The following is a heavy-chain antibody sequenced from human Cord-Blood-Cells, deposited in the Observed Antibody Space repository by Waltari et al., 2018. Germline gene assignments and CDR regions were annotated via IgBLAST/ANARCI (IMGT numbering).Heavy chain of an antibody. CDR2: IYHSGCT. J-gene: IGHJ2*01. CDR1: GYSISSGYY. CDR3: ARPSNWYFDL. V-gene: IGHV4-38-2*02. Sequence: QVQLQESGPGLVKPSETLSLTCTVSGYSISSGYYWGWIRQPPGKGLEWIGSIYHSGCTYYNPSLKSRVTISVDTSKNQFSLMLSAVTAADTAVYYGARPSNWYFDLWGRGTLVTVSS.